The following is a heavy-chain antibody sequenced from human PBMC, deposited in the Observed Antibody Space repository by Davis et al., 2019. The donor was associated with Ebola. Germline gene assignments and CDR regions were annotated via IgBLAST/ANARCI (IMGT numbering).Heavy chain of an antibody. Sequence: PGGSLRLSCAASGFTFSRYGMHWVRQAPGKGLEWVAFIRYDGSNKYYADSVKGQFTISRENSKATLDLQMNSVRAEDTAVYYCAKGDNSGWYGVDYWGQGTLVTVSS. D-gene: IGHD6-19*01. V-gene: IGHV3-30*02. CDR3: AKGDNSGWYGVDY. CDR1: GFTFSRYG. J-gene: IGHJ4*02. CDR2: IRYDGSNK.